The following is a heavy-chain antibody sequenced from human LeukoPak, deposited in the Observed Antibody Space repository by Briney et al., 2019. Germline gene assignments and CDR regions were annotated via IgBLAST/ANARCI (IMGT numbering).Heavy chain of an antibody. CDR3: ARGNYCSGGSCYQTASFDY. CDR1: GFTFSSYE. D-gene: IGHD2-15*01. V-gene: IGHV3-48*03. CDR2: ISSSGSTI. J-gene: IGHJ4*02. Sequence: GGSLRLSCAASGFTFSSYEMNWVRQAPGRGLEWVSYISSSGSTIYYADSVKGRFTISRDNAKNSLYLQMNSLRAEDTAVYYCARGNYCSGGSCYQTASFDYWGQGTLVTVSS.